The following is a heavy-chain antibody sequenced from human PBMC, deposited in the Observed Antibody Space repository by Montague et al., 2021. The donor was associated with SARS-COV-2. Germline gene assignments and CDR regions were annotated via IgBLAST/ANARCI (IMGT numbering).Heavy chain of an antibody. CDR3: ARVQRVNAVLPHFDY. Sequence: SETLSLTCSVSGASINGYYWTWVRQPPGKGLQWIGYTYYTGSTSYDPSLQSRLTMTVDSSKNQFTLSLRSVTAADSAVYYCARVQRVNAVLPHFDYWGQGLPVTVSS. V-gene: IGHV4-59*01. D-gene: IGHD2-2*01. CDR1: GASINGYY. J-gene: IGHJ4*02. CDR2: TYYTGST.